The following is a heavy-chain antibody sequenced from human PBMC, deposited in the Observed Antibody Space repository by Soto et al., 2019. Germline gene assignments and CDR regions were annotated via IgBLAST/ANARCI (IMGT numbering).Heavy chain of an antibody. D-gene: IGHD6-13*01. CDR1: GYTFTSYG. CDR2: ISAYNGNT. CDR3: ARVGWEAAACMNGMDV. Sequence: QVQLVQSGAEVKKPGASVKVSCKASGYTFTSYGISWVRQAPGQGLEWMGWISAYNGNTNDAQKLQGRVTMTTDTATSTAYMELRSLRSDDTAGYYCARVGWEAAACMNGMDVWGQGTTVTVSS. V-gene: IGHV1-18*01. J-gene: IGHJ6*02.